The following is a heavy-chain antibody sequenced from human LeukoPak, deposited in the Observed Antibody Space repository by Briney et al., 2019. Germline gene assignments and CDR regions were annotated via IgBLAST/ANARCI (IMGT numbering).Heavy chain of an antibody. CDR2: ADYDGSDT. CDR1: GFTFSRYW. Sequence: GGSLRLSCAASGFTFSRYWMHWVRQAPGKGLVWVSRADYDGSDTSYADSVRGRFTISRDNAKNTLYLQMNSLSAEDTAVYSCATFAAAGTNYWGQGTLVTVSS. J-gene: IGHJ4*02. CDR3: ATFAAAGTNY. D-gene: IGHD6-13*01. V-gene: IGHV3-74*01.